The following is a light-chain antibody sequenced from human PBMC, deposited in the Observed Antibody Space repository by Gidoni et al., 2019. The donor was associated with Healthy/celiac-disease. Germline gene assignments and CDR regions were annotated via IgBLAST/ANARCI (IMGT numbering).Light chain of an antibody. Sequence: VVTQEPSFSVSPGGTVTLTCGLSSGSVSTSYYPSWYQQTPGQAPRTLIYSTNTRSSGVPDRFSGSILGNKAALTITGAQADDESDYYCVLYMGSGLWVFGGGTKLTVL. CDR2: STN. CDR1: SGSVSTSYY. J-gene: IGLJ3*02. CDR3: VLYMGSGLWV. V-gene: IGLV8-61*01.